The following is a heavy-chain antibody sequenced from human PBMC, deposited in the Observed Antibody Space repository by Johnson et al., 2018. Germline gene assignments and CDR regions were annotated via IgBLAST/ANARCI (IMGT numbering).Heavy chain of an antibody. CDR3: AKDMIRAVAAYYYYYYMDV. V-gene: IGHV3-33*06. Sequence: QVQLVESGGGVVQPGRSLRLSCAASGFTFSSYGMHWVRQAPGKGLEWVAVIWSDGSNKYYADSVKGRFTISRDNSKNTRYLQMTSLRAEDTAVYYCAKDMIRAVAAYYYYYYMDVWGKGTTVTVSS. CDR2: IWSDGSNK. D-gene: IGHD6-19*01. J-gene: IGHJ6*03. CDR1: GFTFSSYG.